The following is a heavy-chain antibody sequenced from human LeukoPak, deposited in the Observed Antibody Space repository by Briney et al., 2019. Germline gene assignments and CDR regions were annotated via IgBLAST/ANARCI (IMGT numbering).Heavy chain of an antibody. CDR2: ISDTGRRT. Sequence: GGSLRLSCAASGFTFNDYAMSWVRQAAGKGLEWVAGISDTGRRTYYTDSVKGRFTISRDDSKKTLSLQMNTLRAEDTAIYFCARHDSFIPYWGQGTLVTVSS. J-gene: IGHJ4*02. V-gene: IGHV3-23*01. CDR1: GFTFNDYA. D-gene: IGHD3-16*02. CDR3: ARHDSFIPY.